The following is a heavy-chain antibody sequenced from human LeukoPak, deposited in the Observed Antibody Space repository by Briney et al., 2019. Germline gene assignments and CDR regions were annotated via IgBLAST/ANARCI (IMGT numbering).Heavy chain of an antibody. CDR2: ISWNSGSI. V-gene: IGHV3-9*01. Sequence: GRSLRLSCAASGFTFDDYAMHWVRQAPGKGLEWVSGISWNSGSIGYADSVKGRFTISRDNAKNSLYLQMNSLRAEDTAVYYCARELVGLSSAGPHYYYYGMDVWGQGTTVTVSS. D-gene: IGHD3-16*01. CDR1: GFTFDDYA. J-gene: IGHJ6*02. CDR3: ARELVGLSSAGPHYYYYGMDV.